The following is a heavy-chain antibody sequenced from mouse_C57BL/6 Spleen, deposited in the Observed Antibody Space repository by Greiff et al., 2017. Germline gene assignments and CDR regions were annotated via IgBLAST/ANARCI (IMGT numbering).Heavy chain of an antibody. CDR2: IDPETGGT. Sequence: QVQLQQSGAELVRPGASVTLSCKASGYTFTDYEMHWVKQTPVHGLEWIGAIDPETGGTAYNQKFKGKAILTADKSSSTAYMELRSLTSEDSAVYYCTRSLYYYGSSYEGFAYWGQGTLVTVSA. D-gene: IGHD1-1*01. J-gene: IGHJ3*01. V-gene: IGHV1-15*01. CDR3: TRSLYYYGSSYEGFAY. CDR1: GYTFTDYE.